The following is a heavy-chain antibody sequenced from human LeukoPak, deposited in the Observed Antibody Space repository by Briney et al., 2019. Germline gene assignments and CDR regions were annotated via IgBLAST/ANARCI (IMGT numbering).Heavy chain of an antibody. Sequence: GGSLRLSCATSGFTFSNFWMHWVRHAPGKGLVWVSHINSDGSSTTYADSVKGRFTISRDNAKNTLYLQMNSLRAEDTAVYYCARAGRGLRYFDWLTYDYWGQGTLVTVSS. J-gene: IGHJ4*02. V-gene: IGHV3-74*01. CDR1: GFTFSNFW. CDR3: ARAGRGLRYFDWLTYDY. D-gene: IGHD3-9*01. CDR2: INSDGSST.